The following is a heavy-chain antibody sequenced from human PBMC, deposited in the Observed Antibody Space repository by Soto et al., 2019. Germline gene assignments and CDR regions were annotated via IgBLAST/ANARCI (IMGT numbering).Heavy chain of an antibody. Sequence: GGSLRLSCAAPGFSFSVYALHWIRQAPGEGLEWVAVISPNGNNQYDADSVKGRFTISRDNSKNTLYLEMNSLRPEDTAMYYCAKTSGVIVVVTSFDHWGQGTLVTVSS. J-gene: IGHJ4*02. D-gene: IGHD3-22*01. CDR2: ISPNGNNQ. CDR3: AKTSGVIVVVTSFDH. V-gene: IGHV3-30-3*01. CDR1: GFSFSVYA.